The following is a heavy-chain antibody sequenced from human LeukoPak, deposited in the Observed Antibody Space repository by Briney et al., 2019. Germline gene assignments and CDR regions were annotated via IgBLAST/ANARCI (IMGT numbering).Heavy chain of an antibody. CDR2: SSWNSGTI. CDR3: AKDLAVGTSPRVYAFDV. J-gene: IGHJ3*01. V-gene: IGHV3-9*01. CDR1: GFTFSDYA. Sequence: GGSLRLSCAASGFTFSDYAMHWVRQVPGKGLEWVGGSSWNSGTIAYGESVKGRATISRDNARNSLYLEVNSLRVEDTALYYCAKDLAVGTSPRVYAFDVWGQGSLVTVSS. D-gene: IGHD1/OR15-1a*01.